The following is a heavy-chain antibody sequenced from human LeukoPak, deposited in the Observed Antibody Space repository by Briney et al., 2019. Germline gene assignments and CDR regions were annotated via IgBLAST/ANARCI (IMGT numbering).Heavy chain of an antibody. Sequence: KPSETLSLTCTVSGGSISSSSYYWGWIRQPPGKGLEWIGSIYYSGSTYYNPSLKSRVTISVDTSKNQFSLKLSSVTAADTAVYYCARVENSSGSYWYFDLWGRGTLVTVSS. CDR3: ARVENSSGSYWYFDL. J-gene: IGHJ2*01. D-gene: IGHD6-25*01. CDR1: GGSISSSSYY. CDR2: IYYSGST. V-gene: IGHV4-39*01.